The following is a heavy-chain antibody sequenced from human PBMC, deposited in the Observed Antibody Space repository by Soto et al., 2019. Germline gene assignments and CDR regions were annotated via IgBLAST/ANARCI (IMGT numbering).Heavy chain of an antibody. CDR2: INHSGST. J-gene: IGHJ5*02. CDR3: ARGPLVVVVAATRNWFDP. V-gene: IGHV4-34*01. CDR1: GGSFSGYY. Sequence: PSETLSLPCAVYGGSFSGYYWSWIRQPPGKGLEWIGEINHSGSTNYNPSLKSRVTISVDTSKNQFSLKLSSVTAADTAVYYCARGPLVVVVAATRNWFDPWGQGTLVTVSS. D-gene: IGHD2-15*01.